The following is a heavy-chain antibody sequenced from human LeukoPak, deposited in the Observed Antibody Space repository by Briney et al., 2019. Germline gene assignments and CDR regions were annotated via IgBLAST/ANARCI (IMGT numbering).Heavy chain of an antibody. Sequence: PSETLSLTCAVSGDSISCCYWTWIRQSAWKGLEWIGRIFISGSTNYNPSLQGRVTMSVDRSKSQFSLRLSSVTAADTAVYYCVRQGYNYGAFNAWGQGTLVTVSS. J-gene: IGHJ4*02. CDR2: IFISGST. V-gene: IGHV4-4*07. CDR3: VRQGYNYGAFNA. D-gene: IGHD5-18*01. CDR1: GDSISCCY.